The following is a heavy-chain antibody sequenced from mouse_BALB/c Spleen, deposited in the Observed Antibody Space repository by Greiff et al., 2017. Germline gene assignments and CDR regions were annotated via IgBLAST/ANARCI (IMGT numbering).Heavy chain of an antibody. CDR1: GYSITSDYA. CDR3: ARGNGFDY. J-gene: IGHJ2*01. V-gene: IGHV3-2*02. CDR2: ISYSGST. Sequence: EVKLMESGPGLVKPSQSLSLTCTVTGYSITSDYAWNWIRQFPGNKLEWMGYISYSGSTSYNPSLKSRISITRDTSKNQFFLQLNSVTTEDTATYYCARGNGFDYWGQGTTLTVSS.